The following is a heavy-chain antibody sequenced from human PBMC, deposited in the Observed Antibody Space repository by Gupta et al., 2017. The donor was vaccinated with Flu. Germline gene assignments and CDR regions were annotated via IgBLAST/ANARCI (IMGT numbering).Heavy chain of an antibody. J-gene: IGHJ6*03. Sequence: GWVRQAPGKGLEWVSVLYGGGPTYYADSMKGRFTISRDNSKNTMFLQMNSLRAEDTAMYYCAREVGRIAGRLYYYYYMDVWGKGTTVTVSS. CDR3: AREVGRIAGRLYYYYYMDV. D-gene: IGHD6-6*01. V-gene: IGHV3-53*01. CDR2: LYGGGPT.